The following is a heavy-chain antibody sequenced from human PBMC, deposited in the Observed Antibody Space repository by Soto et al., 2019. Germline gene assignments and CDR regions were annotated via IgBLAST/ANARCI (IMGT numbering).Heavy chain of an antibody. CDR2: IDPNSGAT. D-gene: IGHD1-1*01. CDR1: GYTFTGYY. Sequence: ASVKVSCKAFGYTFTGYYIHWVRQAPGQGLEWMAYIDPNSGATKYAQKFQGLVTLTRGTSIRTAHMELTSLRSDDTAVYYCARGGGTIYAPLPWGQGTLVTVSS. J-gene: IGHJ5*02. CDR3: ARGGGTIYAPLP. V-gene: IGHV1-2*04.